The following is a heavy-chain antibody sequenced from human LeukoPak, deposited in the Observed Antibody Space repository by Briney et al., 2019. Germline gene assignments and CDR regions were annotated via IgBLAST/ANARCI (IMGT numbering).Heavy chain of an antibody. CDR2: IYASGST. D-gene: IGHD2-8*01. J-gene: IGHJ6*03. Sequence: SETLSLTCTVSGDSMSDYYWSWIRQPAGKGLEWIGRIYASGSTNYNPCLKSRVTLSVDTSSNQFSLTLSSVTAAVTAVYHCARDIRSHNGPGGYYYDDMDVWGKGTTVTVSS. V-gene: IGHV4-4*07. CDR3: ARDIRSHNGPGGYYYDDMDV. CDR1: GDSMSDYY.